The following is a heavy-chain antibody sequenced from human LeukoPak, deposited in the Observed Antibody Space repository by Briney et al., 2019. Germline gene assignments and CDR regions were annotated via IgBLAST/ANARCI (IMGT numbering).Heavy chain of an antibody. D-gene: IGHD6-19*01. Sequence: WGSLRLSCVTSGFTFSSYWMSWVRQAPGKGLEWVANINEDGSQKNYVDSMKGRLTISRDNAKNSVYLQMDSLRVDDTAVYYCARPSSYSSAWGSDHWGQGTLVTVRS. CDR2: INEDGSQK. J-gene: IGHJ4*02. CDR3: ARPSSYSSAWGSDH. V-gene: IGHV3-7*01. CDR1: GFTFSSYW.